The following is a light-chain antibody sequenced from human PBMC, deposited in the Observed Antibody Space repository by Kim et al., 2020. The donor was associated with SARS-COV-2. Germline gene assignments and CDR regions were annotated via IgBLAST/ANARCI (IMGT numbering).Light chain of an antibody. J-gene: IGKJ5*01. Sequence: SLSPGERATLSCRDSQSISSSLAWYQQKPGQAPRVLIYGASARATGIPARFSGSGSGTEFTLTISNLQSEDFAVYYCQQYAYWRAFGQGTRLEIK. CDR3: QQYAYWRA. V-gene: IGKV3-15*01. CDR2: GAS. CDR1: QSISSS.